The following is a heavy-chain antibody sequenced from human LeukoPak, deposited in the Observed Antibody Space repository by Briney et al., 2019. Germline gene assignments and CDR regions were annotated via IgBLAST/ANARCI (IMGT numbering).Heavy chain of an antibody. CDR2: IYYSGST. V-gene: IGHV4-31*03. CDR1: GGSISSCGYY. D-gene: IGHD2-2*01. J-gene: IGHJ6*02. Sequence: PSQTLSLTCTVSGGSISSCGYYWSWIRQHPGKGLEWIGYIYYSGSTYYNPSLKSRVTISVDTSKNQFSLKLSSVTAADTAVYYCARSGSIQAHRRVVPAVYYGMDVWGQGTTVTVSS. CDR3: ARSGSIQAHRRVVPAVYYGMDV.